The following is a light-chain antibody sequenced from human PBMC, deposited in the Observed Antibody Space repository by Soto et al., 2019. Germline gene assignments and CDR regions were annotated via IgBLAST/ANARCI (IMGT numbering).Light chain of an antibody. J-gene: IGLJ1*01. CDR2: DVS. CDR1: SSDVGGYNR. V-gene: IGLV2-18*02. Sequence: QSALTQPSSVSGSPGQSVTISCTGTSSDVGGYNRVSWYQQPPGKAPKLLIYDVSNRPSGGSTPFTGSKSGNTASLTISGLQAEDEADYYCTSYATGSAYVFGPGTKVTVL. CDR3: TSYATGSAYV.